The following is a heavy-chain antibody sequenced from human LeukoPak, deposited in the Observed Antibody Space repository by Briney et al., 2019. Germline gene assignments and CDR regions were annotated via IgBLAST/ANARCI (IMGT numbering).Heavy chain of an antibody. D-gene: IGHD4-17*01. CDR3: AKDRGDYTNWFDP. Sequence: GGSLRLSCAASGFTFSSHGMNWVRQAPGKGLEWVSGISPNGVITYYADSVKGRFTISRDNSKNTLYLQMNSPRAEDTAIYYCAKDRGDYTNWFDPWGQGTLVTVSS. J-gene: IGHJ5*02. CDR1: GFTFSSHG. V-gene: IGHV3-23*01. CDR2: ISPNGVIT.